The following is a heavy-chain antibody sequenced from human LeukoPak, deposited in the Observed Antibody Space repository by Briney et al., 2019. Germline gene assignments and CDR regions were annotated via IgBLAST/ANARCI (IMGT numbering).Heavy chain of an antibody. D-gene: IGHD2-2*01. Sequence: SGTLSLTCAVSGGSISSSNWWSWVRQPPGRGLEWIGEIYHSGSTNYNPSLKSRVTISVDKSKNQFSLKLSSVTAADTAVYYCARGVDWYQLLHYYYGMDVWGQGTTVTVSS. CDR1: GGSISSSNW. CDR3: ARGVDWYQLLHYYYGMDV. V-gene: IGHV4-4*02. CDR2: IYHSGST. J-gene: IGHJ6*02.